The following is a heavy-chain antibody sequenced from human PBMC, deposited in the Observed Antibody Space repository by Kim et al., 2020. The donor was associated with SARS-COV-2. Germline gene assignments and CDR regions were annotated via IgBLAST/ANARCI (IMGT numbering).Heavy chain of an antibody. CDR3: ASNYYDSSGYSYFQH. V-gene: IGHV1-69*01. J-gene: IGHJ1*01. Sequence: KFQRRVTITADESTSTAYMELSSLRSEDTAVYYCASNYYDSSGYSYFQHWGQGTLVTVSS. D-gene: IGHD3-22*01.